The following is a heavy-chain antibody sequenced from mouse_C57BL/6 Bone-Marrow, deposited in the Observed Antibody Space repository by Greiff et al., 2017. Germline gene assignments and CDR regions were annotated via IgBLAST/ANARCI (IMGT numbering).Heavy chain of an antibody. CDR1: GFTFSDYG. Sequence: EVQVVESGGGLVKPGGSLKLSCAASGFTFSDYGMHWVRQAPEKGLEWVAYISSGSSTIYYADTVKGRFTISRDNAKNTLFLQMTSLRSEDTAMYYCARPYDYDGGGPWFAYWGQGTLVTVSA. CDR2: ISSGSSTI. V-gene: IGHV5-17*01. D-gene: IGHD2-4*01. J-gene: IGHJ3*01. CDR3: ARPYDYDGGGPWFAY.